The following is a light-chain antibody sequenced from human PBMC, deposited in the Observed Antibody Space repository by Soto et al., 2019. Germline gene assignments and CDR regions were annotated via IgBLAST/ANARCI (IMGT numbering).Light chain of an antibody. V-gene: IGKV1-39*01. CDR3: QQSYSTPWT. CDR2: AAS. J-gene: IGKJ1*01. CDR1: QSISSY. Sequence: DIQMTQSPSSLSASVGDRVTITCRASQSISSYLNWYRQNPGKAPKLLIYAASHLQSGVPSRFSGSGSGTDFTLTITSLQPEDFATYYCQQSYSTPWTFGQGTKV.